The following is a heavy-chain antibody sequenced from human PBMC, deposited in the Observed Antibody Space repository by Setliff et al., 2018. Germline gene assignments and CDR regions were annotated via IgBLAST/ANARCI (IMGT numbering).Heavy chain of an antibody. CDR2: INKDGSER. V-gene: IGHV3-7*03. D-gene: IGHD6-19*01. CDR1: GFSFSNYG. Sequence: GGSLRLSCVVSGFSFSNYGMTWVRQAPGKGLEWVTNINKDGSERNYVDSVKGRFTISRDNAKNSVYLQMNSLRADDTAVYYCVPQGPGYGNGWWTNWFDPWGQGTLVTVSS. CDR3: VPQGPGYGNGWWTNWFDP. J-gene: IGHJ5*02.